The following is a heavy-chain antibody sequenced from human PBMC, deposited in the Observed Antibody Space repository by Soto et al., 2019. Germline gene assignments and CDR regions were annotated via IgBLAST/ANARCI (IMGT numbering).Heavy chain of an antibody. D-gene: IGHD5-12*01. CDR3: ARDWGSGYYHFEP. CDR2: IDHSGST. Sequence: SETPSLTCAVSGYSISSGFSWGWIRQPPGKGLEWIGSIDHSGSTHYNASLKIRLSISLDTSRNQFSLKLRSVTAADTAVYYWARDWGSGYYHFEPWGQGTLVTVSS. CDR1: GYSISSGFS. V-gene: IGHV4-38-2*02. J-gene: IGHJ4*01.